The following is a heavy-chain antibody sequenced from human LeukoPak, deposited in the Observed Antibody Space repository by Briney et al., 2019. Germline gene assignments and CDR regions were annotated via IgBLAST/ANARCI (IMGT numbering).Heavy chain of an antibody. J-gene: IGHJ6*03. D-gene: IGHD5-12*01. CDR1: GGTFSSYA. CDR3: ATRDGYGGHETYGYYMDV. V-gene: IGHV1-69*05. Sequence: SVKVSCKASGGTFSSYAISWVRQAPGQGLEWMGGIIPIFGTANYAQKFQGRVTITTDESTSTAYMELSSLRSEDTAVYYCATRDGYGGHETYGYYMDVWGKGTTVTVSS. CDR2: IIPIFGTA.